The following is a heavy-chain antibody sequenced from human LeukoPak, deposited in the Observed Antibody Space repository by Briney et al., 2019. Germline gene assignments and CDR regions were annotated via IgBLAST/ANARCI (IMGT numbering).Heavy chain of an antibody. CDR2: IIPILGIA. J-gene: IGHJ6*02. V-gene: IGHV1-69*04. CDR1: GGTFSSYA. D-gene: IGHD6-13*01. CDR3: ARGGVIAAAGNVRYYYYGMDV. Sequence: GASVKVSCKASGGTFSSYAISWVRQAPGQGLEWMGRIIPILGIANYAQKFQGRVTVTADKSTSTAYMELRSLRSDDTAVYYCARGGVIAAAGNVRYYYYGMDVWGQGTTVTVSS.